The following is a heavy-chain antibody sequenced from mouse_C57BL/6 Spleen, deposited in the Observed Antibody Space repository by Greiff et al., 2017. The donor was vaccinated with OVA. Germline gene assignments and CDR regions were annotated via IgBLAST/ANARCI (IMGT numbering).Heavy chain of an antibody. CDR2: IYPGDGDT. D-gene: IGHD1-1*01. Sequence: QVQLKESGPELVKPGASVKISCKASGYAFSSSWMNWVKQRPGKGLEWIGRIYPGDGDTNYNGKFKGKATLTADKSSSTAYMQLSSLTSEDSAVYFCARTLITTVVATGFDYWGQGTTLTVSS. CDR3: ARTLITTVVATGFDY. J-gene: IGHJ2*01. V-gene: IGHV1-82*01. CDR1: GYAFSSSW.